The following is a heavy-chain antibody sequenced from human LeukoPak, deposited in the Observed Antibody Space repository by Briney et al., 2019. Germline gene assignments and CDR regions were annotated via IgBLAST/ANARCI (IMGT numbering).Heavy chain of an antibody. D-gene: IGHD6-19*01. CDR3: AKGPVLGSGWLPRD. V-gene: IGHV3-23*01. CDR2: ISGTGGSI. J-gene: IGHJ4*02. CDR1: GFTFNNYA. Sequence: PRGSLRLSCAASGFTFNNYAMSWVRQAPGKGLDWVSSISGTGGSIYYADSLKGRFTISRDTSKNTLYLQMNSLRAEDTAVYYCAKGPVLGSGWLPRDWGQGTLVTVSS.